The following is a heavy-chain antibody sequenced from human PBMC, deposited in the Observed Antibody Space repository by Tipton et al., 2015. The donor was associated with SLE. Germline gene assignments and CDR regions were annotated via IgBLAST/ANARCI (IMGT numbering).Heavy chain of an antibody. J-gene: IGHJ4*02. CDR1: GHIFTNYY. CDR3: ARGSGGGYDEYFDY. Sequence: QLVQSGAEVKKPGASVKVSCQASGHIFTNYYIHWVRQAPGQGLEWMGIINPSGGSTSYAQKFQGRVTLTRDTSTSTVYMEVSSLRSEDTAVYYCARGSGGGYDEYFDYWGQGTLVTVSS. D-gene: IGHD5-12*01. CDR2: INPSGGST. V-gene: IGHV1-46*01.